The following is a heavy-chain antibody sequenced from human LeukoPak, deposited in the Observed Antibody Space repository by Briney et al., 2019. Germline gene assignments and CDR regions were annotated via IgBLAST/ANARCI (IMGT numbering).Heavy chain of an antibody. CDR2: ISSSGSTI. D-gene: IGHD3-9*01. J-gene: IGHJ5*02. Sequence: GGSLRLSCAASGFTFSDYYMSWIRQAPGKGLEWVSYISSSGSTIYYADSVKGRFTISRDNAKNSLYLQMNSLRAEDTAVYYCARMVGRVRYFDWLPREDWFDPWGQGTLVTVSS. CDR1: GFTFSDYY. V-gene: IGHV3-11*04. CDR3: ARMVGRVRYFDWLPREDWFDP.